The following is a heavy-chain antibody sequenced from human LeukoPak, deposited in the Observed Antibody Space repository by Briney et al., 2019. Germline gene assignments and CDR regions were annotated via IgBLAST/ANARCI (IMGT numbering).Heavy chain of an antibody. CDR2: IYYSGST. D-gene: IGHD3-22*01. J-gene: IGHJ4*02. V-gene: IGHV4-59*01. Sequence: SETLSLTCTVSGGSISSYYWTWIRQPPGKGLEWIGYIYYSGSTNYNPSLKSRVTISVDTYKNQFSLQLTSVIAADTAVYYCARDTYYYDSSGYYYLYYFDYWGQGTLVTVSS. CDR3: ARDTYYYDSSGYYYLYYFDY. CDR1: GGSISSYY.